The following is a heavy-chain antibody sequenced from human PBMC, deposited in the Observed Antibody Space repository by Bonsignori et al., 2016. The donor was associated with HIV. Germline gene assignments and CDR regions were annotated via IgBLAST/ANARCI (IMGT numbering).Heavy chain of an antibody. V-gene: IGHV3-23*01. Sequence: EVQLLESGGDLVQPGGSLRLSCAASGFTCSNCDINWVRQVPGKGLEWVSGITGSGEDSHYADSVKGRFTISRDNSKNIIYLQMNSLRVEDTAVYYCAKLNWFEGGRGDRGYWGQGTLVTGLL. D-gene: IGHD3-10*01. CDR1: GFTCSNCD. CDR2: ITGSGEDS. J-gene: IGHJ4*02. CDR3: AKLNWFEGGRGDRGY.